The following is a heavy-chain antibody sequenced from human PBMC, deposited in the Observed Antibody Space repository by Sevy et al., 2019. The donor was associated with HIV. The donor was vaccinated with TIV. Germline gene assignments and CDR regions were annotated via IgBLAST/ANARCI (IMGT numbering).Heavy chain of an antibody. V-gene: IGHV1-69*13. CDR2: IIPIFGTA. Sequence: ASVKVSCKASGGTFSSYAISWVRQAPGQGLEWMGGIIPIFGTANYAQKFQGRVTITADESTSTAYMELSSLRSEDTAVYYCARPNRYSSGWYDLDYWGQGTLSPSPQ. D-gene: IGHD6-19*01. CDR3: ARPNRYSSGWYDLDY. CDR1: GGTFSSYA. J-gene: IGHJ4*02.